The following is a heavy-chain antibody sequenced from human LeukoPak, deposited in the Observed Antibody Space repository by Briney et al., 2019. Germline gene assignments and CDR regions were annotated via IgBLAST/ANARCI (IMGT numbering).Heavy chain of an antibody. D-gene: IGHD4-17*01. V-gene: IGHV3-21*01. CDR2: IGSSSSYI. CDR1: GFTFSSYS. Sequence: GGSLRLSCAASGFTFSSYSMNWVRQAPGKGLEWVSSIGSSSSYIYYTDSVKGRFTISRDNAKNSLYLQMNSLRAEDTAVYYCARDEVTTPRDWGQGTLVTVSS. CDR3: ARDEVTTPRD. J-gene: IGHJ4*02.